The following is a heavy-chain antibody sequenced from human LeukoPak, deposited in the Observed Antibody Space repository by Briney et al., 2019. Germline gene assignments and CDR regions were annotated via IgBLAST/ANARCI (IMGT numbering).Heavy chain of an antibody. CDR3: ARAGAVVDNWFDP. Sequence: VASVKVSCKASGFTFNAYYIHWVRQAPGQGLEWMGWISGYNGKTKYAQKLQDRVTMTTDTSTTTAYMELRSLTSDDTAVYHCARAGAVVDNWFDPWGQGTLVTVSS. CDR1: GFTFNAYY. CDR2: ISGYNGKT. J-gene: IGHJ5*02. V-gene: IGHV1-18*04. D-gene: IGHD2-15*01.